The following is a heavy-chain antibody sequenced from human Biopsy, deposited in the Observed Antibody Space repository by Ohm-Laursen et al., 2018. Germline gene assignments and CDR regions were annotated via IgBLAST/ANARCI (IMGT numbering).Heavy chain of an antibody. CDR1: GGPIDSYY. CDR2: IYYSVMT. J-gene: IGHJ6*02. Sequence: SETLSLTCTVSGGPIDSYYWSWIRRPPGKGLEWIGHIYYSVMTNYNPSLQSRVSISVDTSRNQVSLTLSSVTAADTAVYYCARDSGILNYGNFKYYHYYGMDVWGQGTPVTVSS. CDR3: ARDSGILNYGNFKYYHYYGMDV. D-gene: IGHD4-11*01. V-gene: IGHV4-59*01.